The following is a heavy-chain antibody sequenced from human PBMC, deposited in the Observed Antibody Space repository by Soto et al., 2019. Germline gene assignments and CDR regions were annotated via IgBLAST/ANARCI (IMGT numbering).Heavy chain of an antibody. Sequence: PSETLSLTCTVSGGSISSYYWSWIRQPPGKGLEWIGYIYYSGSTNYNPSLKSRVTISVDTSKNQFSLKLSSVTAADTAVYYCARNLGVERRFLEWLGGTWFDPWGQGTLVTVSS. J-gene: IGHJ5*02. V-gene: IGHV4-59*01. CDR2: IYYSGST. D-gene: IGHD3-3*01. CDR3: ARNLGVERRFLEWLGGTWFDP. CDR1: GGSISSYY.